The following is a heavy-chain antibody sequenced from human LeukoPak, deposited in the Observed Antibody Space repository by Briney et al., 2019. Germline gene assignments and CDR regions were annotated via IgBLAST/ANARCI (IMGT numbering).Heavy chain of an antibody. CDR3: ARATGNSDHSPREPIHWYFDL. CDR2: IIPIFGPA. V-gene: IGHV1-69*01. J-gene: IGHJ2*01. CDR1: GGTFSTFG. D-gene: IGHD4-23*01. Sequence: SVKVSCNASGGTFSTFGHSWVRQAPGQGLEWVGGIIPIFGPANYAQKCKGRVTITADESTSTACMELSSLGSEDTAVYFCARATGNSDHSPREPIHWYFDLWGRGTLVTVSS.